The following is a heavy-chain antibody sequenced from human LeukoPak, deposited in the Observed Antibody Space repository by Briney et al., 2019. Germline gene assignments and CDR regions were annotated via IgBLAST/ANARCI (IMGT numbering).Heavy chain of an antibody. CDR1: GGSFSGYY. CDR3: ARVGYCSGGSCYTIDY. V-gene: IGHV4-34*01. D-gene: IGHD2-15*01. J-gene: IGHJ4*02. Sequence: PSETLSLTCAVYGGSFSGYYWSWIRQPPGKGLEWIGEINHSGSTNYNPSLKSRVTISVHTSKNQFSLKLSSVTAADTAVYYCARVGYCSGGSCYTIDYWGQGTLVTVSS. CDR2: INHSGST.